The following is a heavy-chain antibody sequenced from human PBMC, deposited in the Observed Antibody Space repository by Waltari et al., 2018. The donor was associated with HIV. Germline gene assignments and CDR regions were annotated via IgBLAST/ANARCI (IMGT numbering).Heavy chain of an antibody. D-gene: IGHD3-9*01. J-gene: IGHJ4*01. V-gene: IGHV1-69*01. CDR2: IIPIFGTA. CDR1: GGTFSSYA. CDR3: ARAQPRYDTDSYYFYF. Sequence: QVQLVQSGAEVKKPGSSLKVSCKASGGTFSSYAISWVRQSPAQGLEWMGVIIPIFGTANYAQKFQVRVTITADESTSTAYMELISLRSEDTAVYYCARAQPRYDTDSYYFYFWGYGTLVTVFS.